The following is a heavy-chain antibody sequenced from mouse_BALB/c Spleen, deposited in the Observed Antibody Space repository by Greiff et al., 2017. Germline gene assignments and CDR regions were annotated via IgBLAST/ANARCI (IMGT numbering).Heavy chain of an antibody. V-gene: IGHV1-7*01. D-gene: IGHD1-1*01. CDR1: GYTFTRYW. CDR2: INPSTGYT. CDR3: ARSVYGPYAMDY. Sequence: QVQLKESGAELAKPGASVKMSCKASGYTFTRYWMHWVKQRPGQGLEWIGYINPSTGYTEYNQKFKDKATLTADKSSSTAYMQLSSLTSEDSAVYYCARSVYGPYAMDYWGQGTSVTVSS. J-gene: IGHJ4*01.